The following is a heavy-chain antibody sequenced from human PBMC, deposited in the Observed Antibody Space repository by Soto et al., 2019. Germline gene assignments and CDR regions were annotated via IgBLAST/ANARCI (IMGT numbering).Heavy chain of an antibody. D-gene: IGHD2-21*02. J-gene: IGHJ4*02. CDR2: IYPSGST. CDR1: GGSISGYH. V-gene: IGHV4-4*09. Sequence: QVQLRESGPGLVKASETLSLTCTVSGGSISGYHWSWIRQTPGKGLEWIGKIYPSGSTDYNPSLHSPVIISADTSKNQVSLKLSPVTAADTAIYYCARLLGTAVFDHWGQGTLVTVSS. CDR3: ARLLGTAVFDH.